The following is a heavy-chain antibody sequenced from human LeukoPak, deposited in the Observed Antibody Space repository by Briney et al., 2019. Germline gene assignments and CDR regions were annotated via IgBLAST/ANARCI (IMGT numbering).Heavy chain of an antibody. D-gene: IGHD6-25*01. CDR2: IRHDGSEK. CDR3: ARWGSELPDDAFDI. V-gene: IGHV3-7*01. CDR1: GFTFSRYW. J-gene: IGHJ3*02. Sequence: GGSLRLSCAASGFTFSRYWMSWVRQAPGKGLEWVANIRHDGSEKHYLDSVKGRITISRDNAKNSLYLQMNSLRAEDMAVYYCARWGSELPDDAFDIWGQGTMVTVSS.